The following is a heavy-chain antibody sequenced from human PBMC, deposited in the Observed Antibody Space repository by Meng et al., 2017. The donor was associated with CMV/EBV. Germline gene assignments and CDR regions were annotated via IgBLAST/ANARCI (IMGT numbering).Heavy chain of an antibody. CDR1: GGTFSSYT. CDR2: IIPILGIT. Sequence: SVKVSCKASGGTFSSYTISWVRQAPGQGLEWMGRIIPILGITDYAQKFQGRVTITADKSTTTSYMELSSLRSDDTAVYYCARSGFTGHDFVSSLMTWWGQGTLVTVSS. CDR3: ARSGFTGHDFVSSLMTW. J-gene: IGHJ4*02. D-gene: IGHD5-12*01. V-gene: IGHV1-69*02.